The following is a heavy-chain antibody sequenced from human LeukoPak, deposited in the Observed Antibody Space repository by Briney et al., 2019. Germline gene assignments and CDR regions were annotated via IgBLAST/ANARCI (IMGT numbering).Heavy chain of an antibody. CDR2: IYTSGRT. V-gene: IGHV4-4*07. D-gene: IGHD2-21*01. CDR3: ARDQDSQYFFDY. Sequence: PSETLSLTCTVSGGSISIYYWGWIRQPAGKGLEWIGRIYTSGRTNYNPSLKSRVTMSVDTSKNQFSLKLSSVTAADTAVYYCARDQDSQYFFDYWGQGTLVTVSS. CDR1: GGSISIYY. J-gene: IGHJ4*02.